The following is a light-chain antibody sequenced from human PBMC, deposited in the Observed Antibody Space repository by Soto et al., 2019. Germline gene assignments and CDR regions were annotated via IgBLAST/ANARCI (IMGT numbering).Light chain of an antibody. V-gene: IGLV1-51*02. CDR2: ENN. J-gene: IGLJ1*01. CDR1: SSNIGNNY. Sequence: HSVLTQPPSVSAAPGQKVTISCSGSSSNIGNNYVSWYQQLPGTAPKLLIYENNKRPSGIPDRFSGSKSGTSATLGITGLQTGDEADYYCGTWDTSLSGEVFGTGTKVTVL. CDR3: GTWDTSLSGEV.